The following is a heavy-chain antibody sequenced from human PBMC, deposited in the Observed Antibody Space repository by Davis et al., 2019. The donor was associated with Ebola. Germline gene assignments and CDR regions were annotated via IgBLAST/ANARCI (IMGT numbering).Heavy chain of an antibody. V-gene: IGHV3-23*01. D-gene: IGHD3-3*01. J-gene: IGHJ6*04. Sequence: GGSLRLSCADSVITFSSYAMTWVRQAPGKGLEWVSAISGSGGTTYYAGSVKGRLTVSRDNSKKTMYLQMNNLRAEDTAVYYCARSGLSFGVVKYHYGMDVWGKGTTVTVSS. CDR1: VITFSSYA. CDR3: ARSGLSFGVVKYHYGMDV. CDR2: ISGSGGTT.